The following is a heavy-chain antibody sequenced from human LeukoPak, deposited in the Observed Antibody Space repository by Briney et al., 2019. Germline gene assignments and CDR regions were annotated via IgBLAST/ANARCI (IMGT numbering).Heavy chain of an antibody. CDR1: GYTFTSYN. CDR3: ARTGYSYDYYY. Sequence: ASVKVSCKASGYTFTSYNMHWVRQPPGQGLEWMGTINPSGGSASYAQKFQGRVTMTRDTSTSTVYMELSSLRFEDTALYYCARTGYSYDYYYWGQGTLVTVSS. J-gene: IGHJ4*02. D-gene: IGHD5-18*01. V-gene: IGHV1-46*01. CDR2: INPSGGSA.